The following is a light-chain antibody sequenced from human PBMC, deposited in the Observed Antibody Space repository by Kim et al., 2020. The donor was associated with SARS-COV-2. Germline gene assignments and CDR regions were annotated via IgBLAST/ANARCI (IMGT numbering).Light chain of an antibody. V-gene: IGKV3-15*01. Sequence: SVAPGETATLSCRASQSVSSNLAWYQQKPGQAPRRLIYGASTRATGIPARFSGSGSGTEFTLTISSLQSEDFAVYYCQQYNNWPGTFGQGTKLEI. CDR1: QSVSSN. CDR3: QQYNNWPGT. J-gene: IGKJ2*02. CDR2: GAS.